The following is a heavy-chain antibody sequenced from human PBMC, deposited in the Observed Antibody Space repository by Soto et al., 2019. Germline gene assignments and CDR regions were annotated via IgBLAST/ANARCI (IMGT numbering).Heavy chain of an antibody. V-gene: IGHV1-69*13. CDR2: IIPIFGTA. D-gene: IGHD2-2*01. CDR3: ARSDIVVVPAATTGGTFDY. J-gene: IGHJ4*02. Sequence: SVKVSCKASGGTFSSYAISWVRQAPGQGLEWMGGIIPIFGTANYAQKFQGRVTITVDESTSTAYMELGSLRSEDTAVYYCARSDIVVVPAATTGGTFDYWGQGTLVTVSS. CDR1: GGTFSSYA.